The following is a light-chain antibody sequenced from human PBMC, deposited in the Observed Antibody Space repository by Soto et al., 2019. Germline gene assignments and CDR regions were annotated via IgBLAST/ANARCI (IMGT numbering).Light chain of an antibody. CDR2: KAS. CDR1: QSISSW. J-gene: IGKJ1*01. Sequence: DIQMTQSPSTLSASVGDRVTITCRASQSISSWLAWYQQKPGKAPKLLIYKASSLESGVPSRFSGSGSGTEFTLTISSLKRDDFATYYCQQYNNYPWTFGPGTKVEIK. CDR3: QQYNNYPWT. V-gene: IGKV1-5*03.